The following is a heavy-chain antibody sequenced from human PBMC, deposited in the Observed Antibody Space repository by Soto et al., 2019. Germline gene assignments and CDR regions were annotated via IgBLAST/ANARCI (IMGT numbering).Heavy chain of an antibody. CDR2: ILSDYNT. CDR1: GFTFRDYT. V-gene: IGHV3-23*03. Sequence: EVQLLQYGGGSAQPGGSLTLSCAASGFTFRDYTMTWVRQAPGQVLECISVILSDYNTFYAGSVRGRFTISGDNSKNTIYLEMNSLRAEDTAIYYCARRTNGYFGYWGQGALVTVSS. CDR3: ARRTNGYFGY. J-gene: IGHJ4*02. D-gene: IGHD2-8*01.